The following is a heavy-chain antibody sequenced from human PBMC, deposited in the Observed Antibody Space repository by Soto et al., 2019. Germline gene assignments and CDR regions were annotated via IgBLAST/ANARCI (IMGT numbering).Heavy chain of an antibody. V-gene: IGHV4-59*08. CDR3: ARDYGSGITWFDP. D-gene: IGHD3-10*01. CDR1: GGSISSYY. Sequence: SETLSLTCTVSGGSISSYYWSWIRQPPGKGLEWIGYIYYSGSTNYNPSLKSRVTISVDTSKNQFSLKLSSVTAADTAVYYCARDYGSGITWFDPWGQGTLVTVS. J-gene: IGHJ5*02. CDR2: IYYSGST.